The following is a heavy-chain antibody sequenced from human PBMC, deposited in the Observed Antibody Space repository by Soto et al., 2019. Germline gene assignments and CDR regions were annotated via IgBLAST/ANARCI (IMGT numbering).Heavy chain of an antibody. J-gene: IGHJ6*02. D-gene: IGHD6-6*01. CDR1: GFTFGDYA. Sequence: GGSLRLSCTASGFTFGDYAMSWFRQAPGKGLEWVGFIRSKAYGGTTEYAASVKGRFTISRDDSKSIAYLQMNSLKTEDTAVYYCTRVSKAARPSMDVWGQGTTVTVSS. CDR2: IRSKAYGGTT. V-gene: IGHV3-49*03. CDR3: TRVSKAARPSMDV.